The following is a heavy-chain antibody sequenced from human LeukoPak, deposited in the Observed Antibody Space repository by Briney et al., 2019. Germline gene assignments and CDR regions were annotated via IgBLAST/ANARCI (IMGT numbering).Heavy chain of an antibody. CDR1: GFTFSSYA. CDR2: IYSGGST. Sequence: PGGSLRLSCAASGFTFSSYATSWVRQAPGKGLEWVSVIYSGGSTYYADSVMGRFTISRDNSKNTLYLQMNSLRAEDTAVYYCARGNVELFDYWGQGTLVTVSS. D-gene: IGHD1-1*01. J-gene: IGHJ4*02. CDR3: ARGNVELFDY. V-gene: IGHV3-66*02.